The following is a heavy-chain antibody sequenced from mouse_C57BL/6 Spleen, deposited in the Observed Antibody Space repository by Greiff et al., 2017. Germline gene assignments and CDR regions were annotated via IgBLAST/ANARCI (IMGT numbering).Heavy chain of an antibody. V-gene: IGHV1-9*01. CDR1: GYSFTGYL. CDR2: ILPGSGST. J-gene: IGHJ4*01. Sequence: VKVVESGAELMKPGASVKLSCKATGYSFTGYLIEWVKQRPGHGLEWIGEILPGSGSTYYNEKFKGKATFTADTSSSTAYMQLSSLTTEDSAIYYCARKSTVVAKRDAMDYWGQGTSVTVSS. CDR3: ARKSTVVAKRDAMDY. D-gene: IGHD1-1*01.